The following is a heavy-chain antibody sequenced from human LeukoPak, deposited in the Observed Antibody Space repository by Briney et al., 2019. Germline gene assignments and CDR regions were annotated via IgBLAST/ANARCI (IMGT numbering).Heavy chain of an antibody. CDR1: GYTFTGYY. V-gene: IGHV1-2*02. CDR2: INPNSGGT. J-gene: IGHJ3*02. D-gene: IGHD3-22*01. CDR3: ARDWPDGYSPGRAFDI. Sequence: GASVKVSCKASGYTFTGYYMHWVRQAPGQGLEWMGWINPNSGGTNYAQKFQGRVTMTRDTSISTAYMELSRLRSDDTAVYYCARDWPDGYSPGRAFDIWGQGTMVTVSS.